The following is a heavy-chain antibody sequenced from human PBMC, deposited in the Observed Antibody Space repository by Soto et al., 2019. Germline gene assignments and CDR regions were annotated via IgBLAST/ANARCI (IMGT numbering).Heavy chain of an antibody. V-gene: IGHV4-39*02. D-gene: IGHD6-13*01. CDR1: GGSISSSSYY. Sequence: SETLSLTCTVSGGSISSSSYYWGWIRQPPGKGLEWIGSIYYSGSTYYNPSLKSRVTISVDTSWNQFSLKLSSVTAADTAVYYCARDLGSSWYPEYFQHWGQGTLVTVSS. J-gene: IGHJ1*01. CDR2: IYYSGST. CDR3: ARDLGSSWYPEYFQH.